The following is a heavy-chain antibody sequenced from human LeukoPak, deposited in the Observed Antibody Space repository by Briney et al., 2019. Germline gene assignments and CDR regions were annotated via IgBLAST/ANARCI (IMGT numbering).Heavy chain of an antibody. J-gene: IGHJ4*02. CDR2: IYYSGST. CDR3: ARADYDYVWGSYQVDY. V-gene: IGHV4-59*08. Sequence: SETLSLTCTVSGGSISSYYWSWIRQPPGKGLEWIGYIYYSGSTNYNPSLKSRVTISVDTSKNQFPLKLSSVTAADTAVYYCARADYDYVWGSYQVDYWGQGTLVTVSS. CDR1: GGSISSYY. D-gene: IGHD3-16*02.